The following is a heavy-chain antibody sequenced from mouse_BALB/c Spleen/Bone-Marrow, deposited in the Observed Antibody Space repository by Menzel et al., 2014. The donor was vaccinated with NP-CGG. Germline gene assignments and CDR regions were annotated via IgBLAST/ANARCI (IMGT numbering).Heavy chain of an antibody. CDR3: ARGGYDDAMDY. D-gene: IGHD2-14*01. J-gene: IGHJ4*01. V-gene: IGHV3-2*02. CDR2: ISYSGST. CDR1: GYSIXSDYA. Sequence: VQLQQSGPGLVKPSQSLSLTCTVTGYSIXSDYAWNWIRQFPGNKLEWMGYISYSGSTSYNPSLKSRVSITRDTSKNQFFLQLNSVTTEDTATYYCARGGYDDAMDYWGQGTSVTVSS.